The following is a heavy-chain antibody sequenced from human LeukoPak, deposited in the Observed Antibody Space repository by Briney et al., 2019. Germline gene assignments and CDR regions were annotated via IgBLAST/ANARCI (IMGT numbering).Heavy chain of an antibody. D-gene: IGHD4-17*01. CDR1: GFTFSSYS. Sequence: GGSLRLSCAASGFTFSSYSMNWVRQAPGKGLEWVSSISSSSSYIYYADSVKGRFTISRDNAKNSLYLQMNSLRDEDTAVYYCARDPSLYGDRNWFDPWGQGTLVTVSS. J-gene: IGHJ5*02. CDR3: ARDPSLYGDRNWFDP. V-gene: IGHV3-21*01. CDR2: ISSSSSYI.